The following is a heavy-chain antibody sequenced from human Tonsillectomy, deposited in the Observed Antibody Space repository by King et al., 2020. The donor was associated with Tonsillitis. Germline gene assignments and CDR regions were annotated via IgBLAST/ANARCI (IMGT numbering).Heavy chain of an antibody. J-gene: IGHJ4*02. CDR1: GFTFNNYD. D-gene: IGHD3-10*01. V-gene: IGHV3-21*01. Sequence: VQLVESGGGLVEPGGSLRLSCAASGFTFNNYDMNWVRQAPGKGLEWVSSISSSSIYIYYAASVKGRFTVSRDNAKNSLYLQMNSLRADDTAVYYCARVPGMIRGVNFDYWGQGTLVTVSS. CDR2: ISSSSIYI. CDR3: ARVPGMIRGVNFDY.